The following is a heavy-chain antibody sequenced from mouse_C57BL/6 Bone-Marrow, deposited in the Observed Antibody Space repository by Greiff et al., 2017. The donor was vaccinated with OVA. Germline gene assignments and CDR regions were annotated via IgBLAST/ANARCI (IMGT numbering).Heavy chain of an antibody. CDR2: ISSGGSYT. J-gene: IGHJ4*01. CDR3: ARQGVLRRVYAMDY. V-gene: IGHV5-6*01. D-gene: IGHD2-12*01. Sequence: DVHLVESGGDLVKPGGSLKLSCAASGFTFSSYGMSWVRQTPDKRLEWVATISSGGSYTYYPDSVKGRFTISRDNAKNTLYLQMSSLKSEDTAMYYCARQGVLRRVYAMDYWGQGTSVTVSS. CDR1: GFTFSSYG.